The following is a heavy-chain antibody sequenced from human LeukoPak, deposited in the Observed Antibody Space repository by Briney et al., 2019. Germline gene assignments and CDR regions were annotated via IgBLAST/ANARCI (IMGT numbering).Heavy chain of an antibody. V-gene: IGHV3-30*02. J-gene: IGHJ4*02. D-gene: IGHD4-17*01. CDR3: AKGGTTVTRYVDY. CDR1: GFTFSSYG. Sequence: PGGSLRLSCAASGFTFSSYGMHWVRQAPGKGLEWVAFIRYDGSNKYYADSVKGRFTISRDSSKNTLYLQMNSLGAQDTAVYYCAKGGTTVTRYVDYWGQGTLVTVSS. CDR2: IRYDGSNK.